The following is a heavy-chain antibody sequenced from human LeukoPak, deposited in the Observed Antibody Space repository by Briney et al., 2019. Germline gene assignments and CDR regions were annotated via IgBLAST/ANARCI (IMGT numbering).Heavy chain of an antibody. Sequence: KPSETLSLTCAVYGGSFSGYYWSWIRQPPGKGLEWIGEINHSGSTNYNPSLKSRVTISVDTSKNQFSLKLSSVTAADTAVYYCARAVYCSGGSCYSRFFDYWGQGTLVTVSS. V-gene: IGHV4-34*01. CDR1: GGSFSGYY. CDR3: ARAVYCSGGSCYSRFFDY. J-gene: IGHJ4*02. D-gene: IGHD2-15*01. CDR2: INHSGST.